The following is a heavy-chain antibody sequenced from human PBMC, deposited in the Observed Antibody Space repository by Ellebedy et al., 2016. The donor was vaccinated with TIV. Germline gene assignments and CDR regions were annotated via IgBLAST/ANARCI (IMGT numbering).Heavy chain of an antibody. D-gene: IGHD4-17*01. CDR1: GFTFSPYT. Sequence: GGSLRLXXTASGFTFSPYTMNWVRQAPGKGLEWVSSISSSTNYIYYADSVKGRFTISRDSAKNSLYLQMNSLRAEDTAVYYCARGGGRGTTAVYVFDYWGQGTLVTVSS. CDR3: ARGGGRGTTAVYVFDY. CDR2: ISSSTNYI. V-gene: IGHV3-21*01. J-gene: IGHJ4*02.